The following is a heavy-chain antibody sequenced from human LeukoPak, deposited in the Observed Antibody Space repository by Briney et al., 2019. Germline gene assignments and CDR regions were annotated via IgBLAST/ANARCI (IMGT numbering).Heavy chain of an antibody. CDR1: GGSISSYY. D-gene: IGHD3-22*01. J-gene: IGHJ5*02. Sequence: SETLSLTCTVSGGSISSYYWSWIRQPPGKGLEWIGYIYYSGSTNYNPSLKSRVTISVDTSKNQFSLRLSSVTAADTAVYYCAREMYYYDGSGYPLNWFDPWGQGTLVTVSS. V-gene: IGHV4-59*01. CDR3: AREMYYYDGSGYPLNWFDP. CDR2: IYYSGST.